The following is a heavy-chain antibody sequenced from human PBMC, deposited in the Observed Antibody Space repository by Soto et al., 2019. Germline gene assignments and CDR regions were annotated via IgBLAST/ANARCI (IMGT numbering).Heavy chain of an antibody. CDR3: AHRRTVTSGLN. J-gene: IGHJ4*02. CDR2: IYWNDEK. D-gene: IGHD4-4*01. V-gene: IGHV2-5*01. Sequence: QITLKESGPTLVKPTQTLTLTCTFSGFSLTTSGVGVDWIRQPPGKALEWLGLIYWNDEKRYRPSLQSRLTITKDTSRNQVDLTMTNMDPVDTATYYCAHRRTVTSGLNWGQGTLVTVSS. CDR1: GFSLTTSGVG.